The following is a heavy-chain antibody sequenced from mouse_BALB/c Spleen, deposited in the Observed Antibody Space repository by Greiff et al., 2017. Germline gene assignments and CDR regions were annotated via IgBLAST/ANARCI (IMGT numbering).Heavy chain of an antibody. D-gene: IGHD1-1*01. Sequence: VQLQQSGPELVKPGASVKIPCKASGYTFTDYNMDWVKQSHGKSLEWIGDINPNNGGTIYNQKFKGKATLTVDKSSSTAYMELRSLTSEDTAVYYCARKSTTVVNHWYFDVWGAGTTVTVSS. CDR2: INPNNGGT. J-gene: IGHJ1*01. CDR3: ARKSTTVVNHWYFDV. CDR1: GYTFTDYN. V-gene: IGHV1-18*01.